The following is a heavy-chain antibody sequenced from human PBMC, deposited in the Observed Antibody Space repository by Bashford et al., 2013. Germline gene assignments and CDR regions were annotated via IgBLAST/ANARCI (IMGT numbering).Heavy chain of an antibody. D-gene: IGHD2-2*02. Sequence: SGPTLVKPTQTLTLTCALSGFSLSTAGMRVNWIRQSPGKALEWLARIDWNDDKFYSPFLKTRLTISEDTAVYYCTTTLDIVIVPAAITGDNWFDPWGQGTLVTVSS. CDR3: WFDP. CDR1: GFSLSTAGMR. J-gene: IGHJ5*02. V-gene: IGHV2-70*03. CDR2: IDWNDDK.